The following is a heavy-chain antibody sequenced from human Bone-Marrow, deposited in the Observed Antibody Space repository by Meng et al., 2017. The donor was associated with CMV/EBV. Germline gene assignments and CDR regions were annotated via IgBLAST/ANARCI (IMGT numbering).Heavy chain of an antibody. D-gene: IGHD2-2*02. CDR3: ARELKDIVVVPAAIIPPSDYYYGMDV. J-gene: IGHJ6*02. CDR2: ISSSSSYI. Sequence: GESLKISCAASGFTFSSYSLNWVRQAPGKGLEWVSSISSSSSYIYYADSVKGRFTISRDNAKNSLYLQMNSLRAEDTAVYYCARELKDIVVVPAAIIPPSDYYYGMDVWGQGTTVTVSS. CDR1: GFTFSSYS. V-gene: IGHV3-21*01.